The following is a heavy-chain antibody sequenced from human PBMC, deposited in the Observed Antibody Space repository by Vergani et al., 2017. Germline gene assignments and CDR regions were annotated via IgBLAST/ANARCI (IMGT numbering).Heavy chain of an antibody. V-gene: IGHV4-38-2*01. CDR2: IYHSGST. CDR3: ASSYCSSTSCYAEFFHH. D-gene: IGHD2-2*01. CDR1: GNSISSNYY. J-gene: IGHJ1*01. Sequence: QVQLQESGPGLVKPSETLSLIFAVSGNSISSNYYWGWIRQPPGKGLEWIGTIYHSGSTYYNPSLKSRVTISAETSKNQFSLTLSSVTAADTAVYFCASSYCSSTSCYAEFFHHWGQGTLVTVSS.